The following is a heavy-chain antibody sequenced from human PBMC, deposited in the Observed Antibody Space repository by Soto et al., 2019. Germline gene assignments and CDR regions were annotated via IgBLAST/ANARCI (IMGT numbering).Heavy chain of an antibody. CDR2: ISYDGSNK. Sequence: HLGGSLRLSCSASGFTFISYAMHWFRQAPGKGLEWVAVISYDGSNKYYADSVKGRFTISRDNSKNTLYLQMNSLRAEDTAVYYCARVPRDSSGYNFDYWGQGTLVTVSS. CDR3: ARVPRDSSGYNFDY. D-gene: IGHD3-22*01. CDR1: GFTFISYA. J-gene: IGHJ4*02. V-gene: IGHV3-30-3*01.